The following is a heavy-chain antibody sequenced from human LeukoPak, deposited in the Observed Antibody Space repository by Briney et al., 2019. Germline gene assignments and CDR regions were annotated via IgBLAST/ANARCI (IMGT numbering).Heavy chain of an antibody. J-gene: IGHJ4*02. Sequence: SGTLSLTCTVSGGSISSSSYYWAWIRQPPGEGLEWIGSVYHSGITYYTPSLKSRVSISVDTSKNQFSLKVTSVTAADTAVYYCAREWQYQFDYWGQGSLVTISS. V-gene: IGHV4-39*07. CDR2: VYHSGIT. CDR3: AREWQYQFDY. D-gene: IGHD4-11*01. CDR1: GGSISSSSYY.